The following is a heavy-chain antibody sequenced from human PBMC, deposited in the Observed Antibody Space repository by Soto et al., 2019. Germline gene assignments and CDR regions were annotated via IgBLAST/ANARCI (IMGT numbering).Heavy chain of an antibody. Sequence: QVQLVESGGGLVKPGGSLRLSCAASGFTFSDYYMSWIRQAPGKGLEWVSYISSSGSAIYYADSVKGRFTISRDNAKNSLYLQKNSLRAEDTAVYYCARDTYSSSSYGWGMDVWGQGTTVTVSS. CDR1: GFTFSDYY. J-gene: IGHJ6*02. CDR2: ISSSGSAI. CDR3: ARDTYSSSSYGWGMDV. D-gene: IGHD6-13*01. V-gene: IGHV3-11*01.